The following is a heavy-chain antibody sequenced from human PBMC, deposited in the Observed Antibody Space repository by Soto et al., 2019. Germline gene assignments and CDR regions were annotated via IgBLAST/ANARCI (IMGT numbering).Heavy chain of an antibody. CDR2: IIPIFGTA. J-gene: IGHJ6*02. V-gene: IGHV1-69*01. CDR3: ATVAARPAYYYYGMDV. D-gene: IGHD6-6*01. CDR1: GGTFSSYA. Sequence: QVQLVQSGAEVKKPGSSVKVSCKASGGTFSSYATSWVRQAPGQGLEWMGGIIPIFGTANYAQKFQGRVTITADESTSTAYMELSSLRSEDTAVYYCATVAARPAYYYYGMDVWGQGTTVTVSS.